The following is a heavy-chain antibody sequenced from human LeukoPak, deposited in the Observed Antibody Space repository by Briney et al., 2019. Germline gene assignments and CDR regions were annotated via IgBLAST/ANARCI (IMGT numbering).Heavy chain of an antibody. J-gene: IGHJ6*02. CDR1: GGSISSYY. CDR3: ARDRSYGSGSYYNHYYGMDV. CDR2: IYTSGGT. V-gene: IGHV4-4*07. D-gene: IGHD3-10*01. Sequence: SETLSLTCTASGGSISSYYWSWIRQPAGKGLEWIGRIYTSGGTTYNPSATRRVTMSVDTSKNQFSLKLSSVTAADTAVYYCARDRSYGSGSYYNHYYGMDVWGQGTTVTVSS.